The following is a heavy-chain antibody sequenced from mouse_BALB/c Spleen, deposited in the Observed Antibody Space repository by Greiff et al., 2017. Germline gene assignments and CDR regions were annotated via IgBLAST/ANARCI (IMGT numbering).Heavy chain of an antibody. Sequence: EVKLMESGGGLVKPGGSLKLSCAASGFTFSSYAMSWVRQTPEKRLEWVASISSGGSTYYPDSVKGRFTISRDNARNILYLQMSSLRSEDTAMYYCARGAYYRYDGHYAMDYWGQGTSVTVSS. CDR3: ARGAYYRYDGHYAMDY. D-gene: IGHD2-14*01. J-gene: IGHJ4*01. CDR2: ISSGGST. CDR1: GFTFSSYA. V-gene: IGHV5-6-5*01.